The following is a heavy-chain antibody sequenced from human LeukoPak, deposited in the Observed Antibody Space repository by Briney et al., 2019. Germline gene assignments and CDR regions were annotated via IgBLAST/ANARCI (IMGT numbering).Heavy chain of an antibody. J-gene: IGHJ4*02. V-gene: IGHV3-23*01. D-gene: IGHD3-10*01. CDR3: AKDTSYGSGSSDY. Sequence: GGSLRLSCAASGFTFSSYAMSWVRQAPGKGLEWVSAISGSGGSTYYADSVKGRFTISRDNSKNTPYLQMNSLRAEDTAVYYCAKDTSYGSGSSDYWGQGTLVTVSS. CDR1: GFTFSSYA. CDR2: ISGSGGST.